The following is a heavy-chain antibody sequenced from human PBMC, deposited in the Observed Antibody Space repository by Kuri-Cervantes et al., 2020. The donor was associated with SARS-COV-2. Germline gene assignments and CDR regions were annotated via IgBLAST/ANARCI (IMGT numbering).Heavy chain of an antibody. D-gene: IGHD5-24*01. CDR1: GFTLSTYA. V-gene: IGHV3-23*01. Sequence: GGSLRLSCTASGFTLSTYAFSWVRQAPGKGLEWVSFISGTGFNTDYAASVKGRFTVSRDNSKNTLYLQMNSLRSEDTARYHCARDGYNFIPFDYWGQGILVTVSS. CDR3: ARDGYNFIPFDY. J-gene: IGHJ4*02. CDR2: ISGTGFNT.